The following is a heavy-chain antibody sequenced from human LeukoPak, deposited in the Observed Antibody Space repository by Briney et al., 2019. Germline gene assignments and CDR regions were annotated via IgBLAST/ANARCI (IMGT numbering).Heavy chain of an antibody. CDR3: AGQNGYTPTY. Sequence: PSETLSLTCTVSGGSISGSSYYWGWIRQPPGKGLEWIGTIYYSGITYYNPSLKSRLTISVDTSKNQFSLRLSSVTAADTALYYCAGQNGYTPTYWGQGTLVTVSS. D-gene: IGHD5-24*01. CDR2: IYYSGIT. V-gene: IGHV4-39*07. CDR1: GGSISGSSYY. J-gene: IGHJ1*01.